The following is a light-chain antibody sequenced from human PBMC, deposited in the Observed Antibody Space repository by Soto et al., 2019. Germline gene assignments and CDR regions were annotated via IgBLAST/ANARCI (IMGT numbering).Light chain of an antibody. Sequence: DIVMTQSPLSLPVTPGEPASISCRSSQSLLHTNGKKYMDWYLQKPGQSPQLLIYLGSNRASGVPDRFSGSGSGTDFSLKISRVEAEDVEVYYCMQALQTPITFGQGTRLEIK. CDR2: LGS. J-gene: IGKJ5*01. CDR1: QSLLHTNGKKY. V-gene: IGKV2-28*01. CDR3: MQALQTPIT.